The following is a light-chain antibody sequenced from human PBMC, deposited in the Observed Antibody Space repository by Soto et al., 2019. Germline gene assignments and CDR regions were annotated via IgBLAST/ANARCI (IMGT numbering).Light chain of an antibody. V-gene: IGKV3-20*01. CDR1: HSVSSSY. J-gene: IGKJ1*01. CDR3: QQYGSSPWA. CDR2: GAS. Sequence: ENVLTQSPGTLSLSPGERATLSCRASHSVSSSYLAWYQQKPGQAPRLLIYGASSRATGIPDRFSGSGSGTDFTLTISRLESEDFAVYYCQQYGSSPWAFGQGTKVEIK.